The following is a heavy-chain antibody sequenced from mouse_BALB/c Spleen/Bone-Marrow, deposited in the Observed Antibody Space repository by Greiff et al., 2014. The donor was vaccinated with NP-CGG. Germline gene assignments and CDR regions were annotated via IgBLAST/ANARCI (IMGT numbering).Heavy chain of an antibody. CDR3: ARFAGTPYTMDY. Sequence: VQLQQSGPDLVKPSQSLSLTCTVTGYSITSYYSWHWIRQFPGNKLEWMGYIHYSGTTVYNPPLKSRISITRDTSNNQFFLQLNSVTTEDTATYYCARFAGTPYTMDYWGQGTSVTVSS. CDR2: IHYSGTT. D-gene: IGHD4-1*01. V-gene: IGHV3-1*02. J-gene: IGHJ4*01. CDR1: GYSITSYYS.